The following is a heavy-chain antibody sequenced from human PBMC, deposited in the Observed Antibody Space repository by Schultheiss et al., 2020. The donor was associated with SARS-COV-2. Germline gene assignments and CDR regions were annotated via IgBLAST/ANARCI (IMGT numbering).Heavy chain of an antibody. CDR3: VVEMATSYAFDI. Sequence: SQTLSLTCTVSGGSISSYYWSWIRQPPGKGLEWIGRIYTSGSTNYNPSLKSRVTMSVDTSKNQFSLKLSSVTAADTAVYYCVVEMATSYAFDIWGQGTMVTVSS. J-gene: IGHJ3*02. CDR2: IYTSGST. CDR1: GGSISSYY. D-gene: IGHD5-24*01. V-gene: IGHV4-4*07.